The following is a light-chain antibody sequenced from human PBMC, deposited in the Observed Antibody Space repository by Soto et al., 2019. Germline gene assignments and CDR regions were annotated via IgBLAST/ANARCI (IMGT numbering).Light chain of an antibody. CDR2: GAS. J-gene: IGKJ1*01. CDR1: QSVSNNY. V-gene: IGKV3-20*01. Sequence: TQSPSSLSASPGERATLSCGASQSVSNNYLAWYQQKPGQAPRLLIYGASNRATGIPDRFSGSGSGTDFTLTISRLEPEDFAVYYCQQYGSSGTFGQGTKVDIK. CDR3: QQYGSSGT.